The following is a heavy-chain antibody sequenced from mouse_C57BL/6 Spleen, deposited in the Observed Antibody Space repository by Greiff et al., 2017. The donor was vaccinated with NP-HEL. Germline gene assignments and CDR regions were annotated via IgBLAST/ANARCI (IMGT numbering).Heavy chain of an antibody. CDR1: GFTFSDYY. J-gene: IGHJ1*03. CDR2: INYDGSST. Sequence: EVKLVESEGGLVQPGSSMKLSCTASGFTFSDYYMAWVRQVPEKGLEWVANINYDGSSTYYLDSLKSRFIISRDNAKNILYLQMSSLKSEDTATYYCARDPGDGTGSYDVWGTGTTVTVSS. D-gene: IGHD3-3*01. CDR3: ARDPGDGTGSYDV. V-gene: IGHV5-16*01.